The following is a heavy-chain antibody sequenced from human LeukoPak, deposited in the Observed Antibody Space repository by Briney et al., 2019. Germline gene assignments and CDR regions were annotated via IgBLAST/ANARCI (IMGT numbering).Heavy chain of an antibody. CDR3: ARALWSGPVYYGMDV. J-gene: IGHJ6*02. Sequence: KPGGSLKLSCAASGFTFSNYNFYWVRQAPGKGLEWVSSISSTSSYIYYADLVKGRFTISRDNAKNSLYLQMNSLRAEDTAVYYCARALWSGPVYYGMDVWGQGTTVTVSS. D-gene: IGHD3-10*01. CDR2: ISSTSSYI. V-gene: IGHV3-21*06. CDR1: GFTFSNYN.